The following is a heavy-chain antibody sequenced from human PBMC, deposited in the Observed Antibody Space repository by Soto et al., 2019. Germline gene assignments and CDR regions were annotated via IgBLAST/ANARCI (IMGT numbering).Heavy chain of an antibody. CDR1: GFTFSDYG. J-gene: IGHJ4*02. D-gene: IGHD6-19*01. CDR2: ISAFNGET. Sequence: ASVKVSCKASGFTFSDYGFSWVRQAPGRGLEWMGWISAFNGETNYTQKSEGRVAMTTDAATTTAYMELRSLTVDETAVYYCVRDQQWLLPVPLNFDYWGQGTVVTVSS. V-gene: IGHV1-18*01. CDR3: VRDQQWLLPVPLNFDY.